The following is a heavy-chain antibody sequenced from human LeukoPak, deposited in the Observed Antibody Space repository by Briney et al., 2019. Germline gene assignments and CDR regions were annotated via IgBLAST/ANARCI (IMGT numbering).Heavy chain of an antibody. V-gene: IGHV4-39*01. CDR3: ARFFYYDDSRPPF. CDR2: IYYSGST. Sequence: SETLSLTCTVSGGYISTSNYYWGWIRQSPGKGLEWIGNIYYSGSTYYNPSLKSRVSLSIDTSMNQFSLKVNSLTVADTTVYYCARFFYYDDSRPPFWGQGTLVAVSS. CDR1: GGYISTSNYY. J-gene: IGHJ4*02. D-gene: IGHD3-22*01.